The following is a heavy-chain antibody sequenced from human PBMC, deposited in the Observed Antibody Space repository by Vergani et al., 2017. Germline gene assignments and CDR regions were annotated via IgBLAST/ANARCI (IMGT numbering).Heavy chain of an antibody. V-gene: IGHV3-64D*06. CDR2: ISSNGGST. CDR1: GFTFSSYA. D-gene: IGHD3-10*01. J-gene: IGHJ6*02. CDR3: VKDPTRPFGELSPNYYGMDV. Sequence: EVQLVESGGGLVQPGGSLRLSCSASGFTFSSYAMHWVRQAPGKGLEYVSAISSNGGSTYYADSVKGRFTISRDNSKNTLYLQMSSLRAEDTAVYYCVKDPTRPFGELSPNYYGMDVWGQGTTVTVSS.